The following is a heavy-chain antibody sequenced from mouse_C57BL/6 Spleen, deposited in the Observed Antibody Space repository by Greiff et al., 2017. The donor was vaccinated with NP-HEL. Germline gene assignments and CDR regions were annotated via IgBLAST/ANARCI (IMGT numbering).Heavy chain of an antibody. Sequence: EVQGVESGGDLVKPGGSLKLSCAASGFTFSSYGMSWVRQTPDKRLEWVATISSGGSYTYYPDSVKGRFTISRDNAKNTLYLQMSSLKAEDTAMYYCARQGDSSGYGAMDYWGQGTSVTVSS. CDR2: ISSGGSYT. CDR3: ARQGDSSGYGAMDY. CDR1: GFTFSSYG. D-gene: IGHD3-2*02. J-gene: IGHJ4*01. V-gene: IGHV5-6*01.